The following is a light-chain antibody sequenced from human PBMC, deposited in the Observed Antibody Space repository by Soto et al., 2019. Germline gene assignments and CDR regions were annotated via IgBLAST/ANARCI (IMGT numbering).Light chain of an antibody. CDR3: SSYTSSGTLVV. J-gene: IGLJ3*02. CDR2: DVS. V-gene: IGLV2-14*01. Sequence: QSALTQPASVSGSPGQSITISCTGTSSDVGGYNYVSWYQQHPGKAPKLMIYDVSNRPSGVSNRFSGSKSGNTASLTISGLQAETEADYYCSSYTSSGTLVVFGGGTKLTVL. CDR1: SSDVGGYNY.